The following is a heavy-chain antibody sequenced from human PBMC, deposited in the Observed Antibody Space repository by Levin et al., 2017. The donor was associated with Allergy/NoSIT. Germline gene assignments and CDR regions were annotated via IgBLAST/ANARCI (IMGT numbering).Heavy chain of an antibody. CDR2: ISWNSGSI. CDR3: AKDRNYYYYGMDV. Sequence: GGSLRLSCAASGFTFDDYAMHWVRQAPGKGLEWVSGISWNSGSIGYVDSVKGRFTISRDNAKNSLYLQMNSLRAEDTALYYCAKDRNYYYYGMDVWGQGTTVTVSS. J-gene: IGHJ6*02. CDR1: GFTFDDYA. V-gene: IGHV3-9*01.